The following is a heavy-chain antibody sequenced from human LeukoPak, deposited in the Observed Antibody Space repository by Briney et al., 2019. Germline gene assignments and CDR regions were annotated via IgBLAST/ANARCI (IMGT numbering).Heavy chain of an antibody. CDR1: GFTFSSYG. J-gene: IGHJ4*02. CDR2: IWYDGSNK. Sequence: GRSPRLSCAASGFTFSSYGMHWVRQAPGKGLEWVAVIWYDGSNKYYADSVKGRFTISRDNSKNTLYLQMNSLRAEDTAVYYCAKDLGGGYGIFDYWGQGTLVTVSS. D-gene: IGHD5-12*01. V-gene: IGHV3-33*06. CDR3: AKDLGGGYGIFDY.